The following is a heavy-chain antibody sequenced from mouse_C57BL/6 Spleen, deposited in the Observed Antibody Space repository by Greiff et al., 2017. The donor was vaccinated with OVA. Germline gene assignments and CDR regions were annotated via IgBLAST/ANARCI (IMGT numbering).Heavy chain of an antibody. D-gene: IGHD2-1*01. V-gene: IGHV1-50*01. Sequence: QVQLQQPGAELVKPGASVKLSCKASGYTFTSYWMQWVKQRPGQGLEWIGEIDHSDSYTNYNQKFKGKATLTVDTSSSTAYMQLSSLTSEDSAVYYSARATMVKRTWFAYWGQETLVTVSA. CDR3: ARATMVKRTWFAY. CDR2: IDHSDSYT. J-gene: IGHJ3*01. CDR1: GYTFTSYW.